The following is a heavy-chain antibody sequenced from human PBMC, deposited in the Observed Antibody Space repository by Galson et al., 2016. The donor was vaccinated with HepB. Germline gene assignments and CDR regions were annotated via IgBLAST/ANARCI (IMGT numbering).Heavy chain of an antibody. Sequence: SLRLSCAASGFRFSDFYMTWIRQTPGKGLEWLSYISSTSNNIYYADSLKNRFTVSRDNGNNSLYLQMNSLTAEDTAVYYCARATFDFWSGFYINHRGQGTLVSVSP. CDR1: GFRFSDFY. CDR3: ARATFDFWSGFYINH. J-gene: IGHJ4*02. CDR2: ISSTSNNI. V-gene: IGHV3-11*01. D-gene: IGHD3-3*01.